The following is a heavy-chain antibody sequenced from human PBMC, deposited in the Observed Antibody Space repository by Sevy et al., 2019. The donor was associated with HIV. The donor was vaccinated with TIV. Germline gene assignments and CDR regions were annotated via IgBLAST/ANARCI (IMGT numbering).Heavy chain of an antibody. Sequence: SETLSLTCAVSGVSVSSDTYYWSWIRQPPGKGLEWIGYVYHTGSTNYSPSLKSRVTISVATSKNQFSLRLFSVAAADTAVYYCAREPYFFDKSGYYWDYWGQGALVTVSS. D-gene: IGHD3-22*01. J-gene: IGHJ4*02. V-gene: IGHV4-61*01. CDR3: AREPYFFDKSGYYWDY. CDR2: VYHTGST. CDR1: GVSVSSDTYY.